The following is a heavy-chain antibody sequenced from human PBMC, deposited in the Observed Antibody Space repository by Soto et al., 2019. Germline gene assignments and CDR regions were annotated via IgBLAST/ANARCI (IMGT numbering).Heavy chain of an antibody. D-gene: IGHD3-22*01. V-gene: IGHV4-39*01. CDR3: ARRGTHYYDSSGLGFDP. J-gene: IGHJ5*02. CDR2: IYYSGST. CDR1: GCSISSSSYY. Sequence: SETLSLTCTFSGCSISSSSYYWGWIRQPPGKGLEWIGDIYYSGSTYYNPSLKSRVTISVDTSKNQFSLKLSSVTAADTAVYYCARRGTHYYDSSGLGFDPWGQGTLVTVSS.